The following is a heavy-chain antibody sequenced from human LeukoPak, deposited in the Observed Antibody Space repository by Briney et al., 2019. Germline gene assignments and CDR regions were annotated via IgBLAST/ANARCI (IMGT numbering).Heavy chain of an antibody. D-gene: IGHD5-18*01. V-gene: IGHV4-34*01. Sequence: SETLSLTCAVYGGSFSGYYWSWIRQPPGKGLEWIGEINHSGSTNYNPSLKSRVTISVDTSKNQFSLKLSSVTAADTAVYYCARDGDRSYGHYYFDYWGQGTLVTVSS. CDR3: ARDGDRSYGHYYFDY. CDR1: GGSFSGYY. J-gene: IGHJ4*02. CDR2: INHSGST.